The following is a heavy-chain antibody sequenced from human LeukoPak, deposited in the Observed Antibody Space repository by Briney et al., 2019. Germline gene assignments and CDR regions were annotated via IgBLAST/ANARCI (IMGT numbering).Heavy chain of an antibody. V-gene: IGHV4-59*01. Sequence: PSETLSLTCTVSGGSISSYYWSWIRQSPGKGLESIGYVYYSGSTNYNPSLKSRITISVDTSKNQFSLKLSSVTAADTAVYYCARHAAPGRPYFDYWGQGTLVTVSS. CDR3: ARHAAPGRPYFDY. J-gene: IGHJ4*02. CDR1: GGSISSYY. D-gene: IGHD6-13*01. CDR2: VYYSGST.